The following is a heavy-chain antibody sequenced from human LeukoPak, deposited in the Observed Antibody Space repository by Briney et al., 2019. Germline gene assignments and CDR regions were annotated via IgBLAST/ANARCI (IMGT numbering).Heavy chain of an antibody. J-gene: IGHJ6*03. CDR3: AKDTRFLEWYTYYYYYMDV. Sequence: GGSLRLSCAASGFTFSSYAMSWVRQAPGKGLEWVSAISGSGGSTYYADSVKGRFTISRDNSKNTLYLQMNSLRAEDTAVYYCAKDTRFLEWYTYYYYYMDVWGKGTTVTVSS. V-gene: IGHV3-23*01. CDR1: GFTFSSYA. D-gene: IGHD3-3*01. CDR2: ISGSGGST.